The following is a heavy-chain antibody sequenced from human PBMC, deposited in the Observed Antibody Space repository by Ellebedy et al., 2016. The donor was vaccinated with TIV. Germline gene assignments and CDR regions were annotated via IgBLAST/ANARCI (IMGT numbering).Heavy chain of an antibody. Sequence: GESLKISCAASGFTFSSYGMHWVRQAPGKGLEWVAVIWYDGSNKYYADSVKGRFTISRDNSKNTRYLQMNSLRAEDTAVYYCARAGSSGWLFGILDYWGQGTLVTVSS. CDR1: GFTFSSYG. V-gene: IGHV3-33*08. CDR2: IWYDGSNK. D-gene: IGHD6-19*01. J-gene: IGHJ4*02. CDR3: ARAGSSGWLFGILDY.